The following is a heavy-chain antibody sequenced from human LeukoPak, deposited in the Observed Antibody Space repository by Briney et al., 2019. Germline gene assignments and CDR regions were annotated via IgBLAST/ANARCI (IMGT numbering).Heavy chain of an antibody. D-gene: IGHD6-19*01. J-gene: IGHJ4*02. V-gene: IGHV3-23*01. CDR2: ISGSGGST. CDR3: AKPAIAVAGYYDY. Sequence: PGGSLRLSCAASGFTVSSNYMSWVRQAPGKGLEWVSAISGSGGSTYYADSVKGRFTISRDNSKNTLYLQMSSLRAEDTAVYYCAKPAIAVAGYYDYWGQGTLVTVSS. CDR1: GFTVSSNY.